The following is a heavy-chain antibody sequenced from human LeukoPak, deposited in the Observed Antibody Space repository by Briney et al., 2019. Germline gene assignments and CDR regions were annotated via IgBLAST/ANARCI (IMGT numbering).Heavy chain of an antibody. CDR1: GGSISSYY. D-gene: IGHD3-3*01. CDR3: ARHATYYDFWSGYYTGYSLTSYDAFDI. V-gene: IGHV4-39*01. J-gene: IGHJ3*02. Sequence: SETLSLTCTVSGGSISSYYWGWIRQPPGKGLEWIGSIYYSGSTYYNPSLKSRVTISVDTSKNQFSLKLSSVTAADTAVYYCARHATYYDFWSGYYTGYSLTSYDAFDIWGQGTMVTVSS. CDR2: IYYSGST.